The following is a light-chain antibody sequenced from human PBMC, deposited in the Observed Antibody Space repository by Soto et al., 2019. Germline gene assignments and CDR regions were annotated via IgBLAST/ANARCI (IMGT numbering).Light chain of an antibody. J-gene: IGKJ1*01. Sequence: DIQMTQSPSTLSGSVGDKFTSTCRASQTLSGWLAWYQQKPGKAPKLLIYKASTLKSGVPSRLSGSGSGTEFTLTISRLQPDDFATYYCQHYNSYSEAFGQGTKV. V-gene: IGKV1-5*03. CDR2: KAS. CDR1: QTLSGW. CDR3: QHYNSYSEA.